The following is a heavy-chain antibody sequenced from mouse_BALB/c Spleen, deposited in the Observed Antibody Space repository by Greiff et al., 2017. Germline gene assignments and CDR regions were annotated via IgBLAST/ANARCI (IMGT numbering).Heavy chain of an antibody. Sequence: EVQVVESGAELVKPGASVKLSCTASGFNIKDTYMHWVKQRPEQGLEWIGRIDPANGNTKYDPKFQGKATITADTSSNTAYLQLSSLTSEDTAVYYCAREAYYRFWFAYWGQGTLVTVSA. J-gene: IGHJ3*01. CDR1: GFNIKDTY. V-gene: IGHV14-3*02. CDR3: AREAYYRFWFAY. D-gene: IGHD2-14*01. CDR2: IDPANGNT.